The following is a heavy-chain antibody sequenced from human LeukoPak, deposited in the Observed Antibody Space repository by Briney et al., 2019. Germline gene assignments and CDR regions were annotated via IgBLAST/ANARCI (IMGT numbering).Heavy chain of an antibody. CDR2: INPNSGGT. Sequence: ASVKVSCKASGYTFTGYYMHWVRQAPGQGLEWMGWINPNSGGTNYAQKFQGRVTMTRDTSISTAYMELSRLRSDDTAVYYCARARYCSSTSCPYYYYYGMDVWAKGPRSPSP. CDR3: ARARYCSSTSCPYYYYYGMDV. V-gene: IGHV1-2*02. CDR1: GYTFTGYY. D-gene: IGHD2-2*01. J-gene: IGHJ6*02.